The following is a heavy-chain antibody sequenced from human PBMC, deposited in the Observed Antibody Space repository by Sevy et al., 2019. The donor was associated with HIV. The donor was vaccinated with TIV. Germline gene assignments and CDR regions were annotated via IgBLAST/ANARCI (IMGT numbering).Heavy chain of an antibody. V-gene: IGHV3-48*03. CDR2: ISTSGKST. D-gene: IGHD3-22*01. CDR1: GFTFRTYA. J-gene: IGHJ5*02. Sequence: GGSLRLSCAASGFTFRTYAMTWVRQAPGKGLEWVSKISTSGKSTFYADSVEGRVTISRDNAKNSVFLKTNSLRAEDTAVYYCLRSGGAYDAGFDPWGQGTLVTVSS. CDR3: LRSGGAYDAGFDP.